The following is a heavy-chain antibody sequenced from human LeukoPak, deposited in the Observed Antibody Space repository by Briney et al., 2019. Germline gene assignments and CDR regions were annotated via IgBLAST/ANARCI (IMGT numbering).Heavy chain of an antibody. CDR3: ARPYCSSTSCYYVY. CDR2: INPNSGGT. D-gene: IGHD2-2*01. V-gene: IGHV1-2*02. Sequence: ASVKVSCKASGYTFTGYYMHWVRQAPGQGLEWMGWINPNSGGTNYAQKFQGRVTMTRDTSISTAYMELSRLRSDDTAAYYCARPYCSSTSCYYVYWGQGTLVTVSS. J-gene: IGHJ4*02. CDR1: GYTFTGYY.